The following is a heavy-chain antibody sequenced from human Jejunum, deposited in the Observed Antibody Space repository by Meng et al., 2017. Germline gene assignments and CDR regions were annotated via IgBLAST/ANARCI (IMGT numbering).Heavy chain of an antibody. CDR2: ISGYGGST. Sequence: GGSLRLSCAASGFTFSSYAMSWVRQAPGKGLEWVSGISGYGGSTYYADSVKGRFTISRDTSKNTLYLQMNSLRAEDTAVYYCARSIVVVVVATPFDYWGQGTLVTVSS. CDR3: ARSIVVVVVATPFDY. CDR1: GFTFSSYA. J-gene: IGHJ4*02. V-gene: IGHV3-23*01. D-gene: IGHD2-15*01.